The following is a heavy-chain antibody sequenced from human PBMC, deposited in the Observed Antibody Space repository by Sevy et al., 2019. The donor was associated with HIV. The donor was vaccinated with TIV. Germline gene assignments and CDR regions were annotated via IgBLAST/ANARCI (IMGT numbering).Heavy chain of an antibody. V-gene: IGHV1-2*02. D-gene: IGHD3-22*01. J-gene: IGHJ3*02. CDR3: ARVPTMIVVVQGDLNAFDI. CDR1: GYTFTGYY. Sequence: ASVKVSCKASGYTFTGYYMHWVRQAPGQGLEWMGWINPNSGGTNDAQKFQGRVTMTRDTSISTAYMELSRLRSDDTAVYYCARVPTMIVVVQGDLNAFDIWGQGTMVTVSS. CDR2: INPNSGGT.